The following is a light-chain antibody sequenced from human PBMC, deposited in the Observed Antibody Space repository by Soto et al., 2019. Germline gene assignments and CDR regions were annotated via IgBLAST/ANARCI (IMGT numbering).Light chain of an antibody. J-gene: IGKJ1*01. V-gene: IGKV3-20*01. Sequence: EIVLTQSPGTLSLTPGERATLSCRASQSVSSSYFAWYQQKPGQAPRLLIYGASSRATGIPDRFSGSGSGTDFTLTLSRLDPEDFAVYYCQQYGSSPGTFGQGTKVEIK. CDR3: QQYGSSPGT. CDR2: GAS. CDR1: QSVSSSY.